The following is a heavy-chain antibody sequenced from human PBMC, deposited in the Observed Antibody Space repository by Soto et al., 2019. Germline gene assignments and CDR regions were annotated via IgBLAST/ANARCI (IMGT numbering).Heavy chain of an antibody. V-gene: IGHV3-9*01. CDR3: AKGLNKIPVAGKDW. CDR1: GFTFDDYA. J-gene: IGHJ4*02. Sequence: EVQLVESGGGLVQPGRSLRLSCAASGFTFDDYAMHWVRQAPGKGLEWVSGISWNSGSIGDADSVKGRFTISRDNAKNSLYLQMNSLRAEDTALYYCAKGLNKIPVAGKDWWGQGTLVTVSS. D-gene: IGHD6-19*01. CDR2: ISWNSGSI.